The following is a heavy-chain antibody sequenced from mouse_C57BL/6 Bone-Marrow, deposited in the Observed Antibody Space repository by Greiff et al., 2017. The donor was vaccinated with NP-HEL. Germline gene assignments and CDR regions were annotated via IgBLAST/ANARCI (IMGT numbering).Heavy chain of an antibody. D-gene: IGHD2-1*01. Sequence: QVTLKVSGPGILQPSQTLSLTCSFSGFSLSTFGMGVGWIRQPSGKGLEWLAHIWWDDDKYYNPALKSRLTISKDTSKTQLFLKIANVDTADTSTYYCARKVYSGNFYAMDYWGQGTSVTVSS. CDR2: IWWDDDK. V-gene: IGHV8-8*01. J-gene: IGHJ4*01. CDR1: GFSLSTFGMG. CDR3: ARKVYSGNFYAMDY.